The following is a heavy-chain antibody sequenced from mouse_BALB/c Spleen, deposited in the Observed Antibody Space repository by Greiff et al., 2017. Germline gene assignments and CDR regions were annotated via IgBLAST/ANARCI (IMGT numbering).Heavy chain of an antibody. V-gene: IGHV1S81*02. CDR3: ARGGAMDY. CDR1: GYTFTSYW. Sequence: QVQLQQSGAELVKPGASVKLSCKASGYTFTSYWMHWVKQRPGQGLEWIGEINPSNGRTNYNEKFKSKATLTVDKSSSTAYMQLSSLTSEDSAVYYCARGGAMDYWGQGTSVTVSS. CDR2: INPSNGRT. J-gene: IGHJ4*01.